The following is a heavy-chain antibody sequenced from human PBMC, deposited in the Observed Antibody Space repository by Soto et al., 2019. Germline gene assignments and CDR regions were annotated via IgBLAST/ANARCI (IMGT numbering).Heavy chain of an antibody. V-gene: IGHV1-8*01. Sequence: ASVKVSCXASXYTXTXXXINWVRXXXGQGLEWMGXXXXNXGXTXXAXKXXXXXXXXXXXSXXXXYMELSSLRSEDTAVYYCARPHSPYYYYGMDVWGQGTTVTVSS. CDR1: XYTXTXXX. CDR2: XXXNXGXT. J-gene: IGHJ6*02. D-gene: IGHD6-13*01. CDR3: ARPHSPYYYYGMDV.